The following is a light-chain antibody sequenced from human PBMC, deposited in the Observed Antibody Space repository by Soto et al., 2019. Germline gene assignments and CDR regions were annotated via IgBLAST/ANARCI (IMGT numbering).Light chain of an antibody. J-gene: IGKJ2*01. V-gene: IGKV1-5*03. CDR1: QSISSW. CDR3: QHYDRDLYS. CDR2: KSS. Sequence: DIQMTQSPPTLSASVGDRVTITCRASQSISSWLAWYQQKPGNAPKLLIFKSSSLESGVPSRFSGSGSGTEFTLTISSLQPDDFATYYCQHYDRDLYSVGQGTKVDSK.